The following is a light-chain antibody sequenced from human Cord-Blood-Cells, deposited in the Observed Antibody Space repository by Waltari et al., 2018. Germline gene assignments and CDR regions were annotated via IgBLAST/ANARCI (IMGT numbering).Light chain of an antibody. Sequence: QSALTQPASVSGSPGQSITISCTGTSSDVGSYNLVSWYQQHPGKAPKLMIYEGSKRPSGVSNRFPGSKSGNPASLTISGLQAEDEADYYCCSYAGSSTFVVFGTGTKVTVL. J-gene: IGLJ1*01. CDR1: SSDVGSYNL. CDR2: EGS. V-gene: IGLV2-23*03. CDR3: CSYAGSSTFVV.